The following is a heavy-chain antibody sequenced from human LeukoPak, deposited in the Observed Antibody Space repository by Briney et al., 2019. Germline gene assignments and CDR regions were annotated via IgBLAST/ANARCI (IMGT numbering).Heavy chain of an antibody. Sequence: ASVKVSCKTSGYAFTCYYIYWVRQAPGQGLEWMGQITPTSGGTNYAQKFQGRVTMTRDTSITTAYMELSRLTSDDTAVYYCTRGGADYWGQGTLVTVSS. V-gene: IGHV1-2*06. CDR1: GYAFTCYY. CDR3: TRGGADY. D-gene: IGHD1-26*01. J-gene: IGHJ4*02. CDR2: ITPTSGGT.